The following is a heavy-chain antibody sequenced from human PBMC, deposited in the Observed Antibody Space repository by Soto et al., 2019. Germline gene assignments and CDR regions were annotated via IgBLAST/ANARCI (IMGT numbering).Heavy chain of an antibody. D-gene: IGHD3-10*01. V-gene: IGHV4-4*02. CDR1: GDSISRSYW. CDR2: IYHSGST. J-gene: IGHJ3*02. CDR3: TSKFGQLLADAFDI. Sequence: QVQLQESGPGLVKPSGTLSLTCAVSGDSISRSYWWSWVRQLPGKGLEWIGEIYHSGSTIYNPSLQSRVTLSVDKSKNEFSLKMSSVTDADTAVYYCTSKFGQLLADAFDIRGQGTMVTVSS.